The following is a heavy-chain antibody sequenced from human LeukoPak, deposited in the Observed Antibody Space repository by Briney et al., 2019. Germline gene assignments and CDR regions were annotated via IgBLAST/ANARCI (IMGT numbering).Heavy chain of an antibody. J-gene: IGHJ3*01. CDR3: VVVVEPPDSDGFDV. Sequence: GGSLRLSCAASGFTFGNSWVHWVRQAPGKGLVWVSLINADGSTTTYADSVKGRFTISRDNARNTVSLQMNSLTTEDTAVYYCVVVVEPPDSDGFDVWGQGTMITVSS. CDR2: INADGSTT. V-gene: IGHV3-74*01. CDR1: GFTFGNSW. D-gene: IGHD1-14*01.